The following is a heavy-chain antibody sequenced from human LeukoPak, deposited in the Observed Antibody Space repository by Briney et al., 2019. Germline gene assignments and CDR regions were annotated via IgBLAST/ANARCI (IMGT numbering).Heavy chain of an antibody. J-gene: IGHJ4*02. Sequence: ASVKVSCKVSGYTLTEFSMHWVRQAPGKGLEWMGGFDPEDGETIYAQKFQGRVTMTEDTSTDTAYMELSSLRSEDTAVYYCATGEYGSGSHSRDLDYWGQGTLVTVSS. CDR2: FDPEDGET. V-gene: IGHV1-24*01. CDR1: GYTLTEFS. CDR3: ATGEYGSGSHSRDLDY. D-gene: IGHD3-10*01.